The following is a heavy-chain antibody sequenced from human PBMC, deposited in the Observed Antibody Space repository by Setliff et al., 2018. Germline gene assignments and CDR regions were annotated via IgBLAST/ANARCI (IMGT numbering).Heavy chain of an antibody. CDR2: IKQDGSEK. J-gene: IGHJ3*02. D-gene: IGHD6-13*01. CDR3: AKGDITAGYAFDI. Sequence: PGGSLRLSCVASGFTFSSYWMSWVRQAPGKGLEWVANIKQDGSEKYYVDSVKGRFTISRDNAKNTLYLQMNSLRAEDTAVYYCAKGDITAGYAFDIWGQGTMVTVSS. CDR1: GFTFSSYW. V-gene: IGHV3-7*01.